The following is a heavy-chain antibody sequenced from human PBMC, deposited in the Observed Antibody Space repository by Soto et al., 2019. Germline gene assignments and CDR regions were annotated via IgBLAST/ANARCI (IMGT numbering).Heavy chain of an antibody. V-gene: IGHV3-33*01. CDR1: GFTFSRYG. CDR3: ARDDDYEANACDC. J-gene: IGHJ4*02. Sequence: PGGSLRLSCAASGFTFSRYGMHWVRQAPGKGLEWVALIWNDGIRKVYVDSVKGRFTISRDNSKNTLDLQMNSLRAEDTAVYYCARDDDYEANACDCWGRGTLVTVSS. D-gene: IGHD3-22*01. CDR2: IWNDGIRK.